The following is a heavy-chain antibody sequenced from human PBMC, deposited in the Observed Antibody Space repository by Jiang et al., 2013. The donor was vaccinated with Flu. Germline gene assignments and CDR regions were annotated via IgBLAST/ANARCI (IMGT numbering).Heavy chain of an antibody. Sequence: PGLVKPSQTLSLTCTVSGGSISNGPYYWSWIRQPAGKGLEWIGRSSTTGTTDYNPSLKSRVTISVDSSKNQFSLKVTSVTAADTAVYYCARDSDSGECLDSWGQGTLVTVSS. CDR3: ARDSDSGECLDS. D-gene: IGHD4-17*01. CDR1: GGSISNGPYY. CDR2: SSTTGTT. J-gene: IGHJ4*02. V-gene: IGHV4-61*02.